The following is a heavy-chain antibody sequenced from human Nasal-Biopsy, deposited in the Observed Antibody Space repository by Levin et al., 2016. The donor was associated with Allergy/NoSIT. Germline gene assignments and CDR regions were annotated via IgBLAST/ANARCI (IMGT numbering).Heavy chain of an antibody. D-gene: IGHD3-3*01. CDR1: GFSLTTNGVG. Sequence: SGPTLVKPTQTLTLTCTFSGFSLTTNGVGVGWIRQPPGKALEWLAVIYWNDDYRYNPSLKNRLTITKDISKNQVVLTMTNMDPVDTATYYCGHKRGGYYYFDYWGQGTLITVSS. J-gene: IGHJ4*02. V-gene: IGHV2-5*01. CDR3: GHKRGGYYYFDY. CDR2: IYWNDDY.